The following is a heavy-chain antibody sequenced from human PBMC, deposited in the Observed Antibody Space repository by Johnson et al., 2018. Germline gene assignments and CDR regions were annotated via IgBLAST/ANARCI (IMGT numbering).Heavy chain of an antibody. V-gene: IGHV3-53*01. CDR3: ARDHRTYWGIYFYYDMDV. D-gene: IGHD7-27*01. CDR2: IYSGGNT. Sequence: VQLVQSGGGVVQPGRSLRLSCAASGFTLSSNYMNWVRQAPGKGLEWVSVIYSGGNTYYADSVKGRFTISRDNSKNTLFLQVYSLRVEDTAVYYCARDHRTYWGIYFYYDMDVWGKGTTVTVSS. J-gene: IGHJ6*03. CDR1: GFTLSSNY.